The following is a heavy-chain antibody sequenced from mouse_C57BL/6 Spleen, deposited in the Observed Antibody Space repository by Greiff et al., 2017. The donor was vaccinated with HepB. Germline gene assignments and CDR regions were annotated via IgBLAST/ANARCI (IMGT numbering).Heavy chain of an antibody. V-gene: IGHV1-66*01. CDR3: AKFITTLYAMDY. Sequence: VQLQQSGPELVKPGASVKISCKASGHSFTSYYIHWVKQRPGQGLEWIGWIYPGSGNTKYNEKFKGKATLTADTSSSTAYMQLSSLTSEDSAVYYCAKFITTLYAMDYWGQGTSVTVSS. CDR1: GHSFTSYY. D-gene: IGHD1-1*01. J-gene: IGHJ4*01. CDR2: IYPGSGNT.